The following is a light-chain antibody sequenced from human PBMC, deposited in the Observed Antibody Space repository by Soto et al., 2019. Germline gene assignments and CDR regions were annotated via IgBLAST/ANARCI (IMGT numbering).Light chain of an antibody. CDR1: SSNIGAGYD. V-gene: IGLV1-40*01. CDR2: GNS. Sequence: QSVLTQPPSVSGAPGQRVTISCTGSSSNIGAGYDVPWYQQLPGTAPKLLIYGNSNRPSGVPDRFSGSKSGTSASLAITGLQAEDEADYYCQSYDSSRRAYVFGTGTKLTVL. CDR3: QSYDSSRRAYV. J-gene: IGLJ1*01.